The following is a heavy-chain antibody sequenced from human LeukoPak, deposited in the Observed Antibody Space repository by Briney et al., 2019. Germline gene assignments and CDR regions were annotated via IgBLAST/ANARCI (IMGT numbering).Heavy chain of an antibody. CDR1: GFTFNSYG. CDR2: IANDGRNR. V-gene: IGHV3-30*18. D-gene: IGHD3-16*01. CDR3: AKEFRTGGDDAFDI. J-gene: IGHJ3*02. Sequence: PGGSLRHFCSASGFTFNSYGMHWARQAPGKGLEWVAVIANDGRNRYYTDSVKGRFTISRDNSKNTLFLQMYSLRAGDTAVYYCAKEFRTGGDDAFDIWGQGTVTPVSS.